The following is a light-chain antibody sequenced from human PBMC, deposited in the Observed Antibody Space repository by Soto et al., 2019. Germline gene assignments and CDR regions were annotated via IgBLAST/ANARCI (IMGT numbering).Light chain of an antibody. CDR3: QQYNTWLWT. J-gene: IGKJ1*01. CDR2: GAS. Sequence: EVVMTQSPATLSVSPGERATLSCRASQSVNANLAWYQQTPGQAPRLLIHGASNRATGIPARFSGSGFGTECILTISSLQSEAFEVYYCQQYNTWLWTFGQGSKVEI. CDR1: QSVNAN. V-gene: IGKV3-15*01.